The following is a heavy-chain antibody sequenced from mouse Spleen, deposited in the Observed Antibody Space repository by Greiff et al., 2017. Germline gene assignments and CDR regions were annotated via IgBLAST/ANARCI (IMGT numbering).Heavy chain of an antibody. CDR3: ARDLMITTDYYAMDY. CDR2: ISYDGSN. Sequence: ESGPGLVKPSQSLSLTCSVTGYSITSGYYWNWIRQFPGNKLEWMGYISYDGSNNYNPSLKNRISITRDTSKNQFFLKLNSVTTEDTATYYCARDLMITTDYYAMDYWGQGTSVTVSS. D-gene: IGHD2-4*01. CDR1: GYSITSGYY. V-gene: IGHV3-6*01. J-gene: IGHJ4*01.